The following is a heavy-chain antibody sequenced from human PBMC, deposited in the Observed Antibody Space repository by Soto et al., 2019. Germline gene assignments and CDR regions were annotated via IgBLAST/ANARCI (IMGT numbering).Heavy chain of an antibody. V-gene: IGHV6-1*01. Sequence: QVQLQESGPGLVKPSQTLSLTCAISGDSVSSNSAAWNWIRLSPSRGLEWLARTYYRSRWYNDYAVSVRSRRTVNPDTSKNQSSLQLTSVTPEDTAGDYCAGTTSHQWYYMDVWGKGTTVTVSS. J-gene: IGHJ6*03. CDR1: GDSVSSNSAA. CDR2: TYYRSRWYN. D-gene: IGHD1-7*01. CDR3: AGTTSHQWYYMDV.